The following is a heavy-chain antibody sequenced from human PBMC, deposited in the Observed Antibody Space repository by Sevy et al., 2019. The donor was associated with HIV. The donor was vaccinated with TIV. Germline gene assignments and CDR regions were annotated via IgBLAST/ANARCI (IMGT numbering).Heavy chain of an antibody. Sequence: SETLSLTCTVSGGSISSGTYFWYWIRQPAGKGLEWIGRVYTSGSTNYNPSLKSRVTMSVDTSKNQFSLKLNSVTAADTAVYYCARDVPATVWGQGTLVTVSS. CDR1: GGSISSGTYF. J-gene: IGHJ4*02. V-gene: IGHV4-61*02. D-gene: IGHD2-2*01. CDR3: ARDVPATV. CDR2: VYTSGST.